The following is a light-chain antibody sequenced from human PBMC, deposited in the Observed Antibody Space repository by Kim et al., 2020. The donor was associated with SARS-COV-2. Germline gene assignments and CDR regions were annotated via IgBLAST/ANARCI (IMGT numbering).Light chain of an antibody. V-gene: IGKV3-15*01. Sequence: SPGERATLPCRASQSVSSNLAWYQQTPGQAPRLLIYGASTRATGIPARFSGSGSGTEFTLTISSLQSEDFAVYYCQQYNNWPPENTFGQGTKLEI. J-gene: IGKJ2*01. CDR2: GAS. CDR1: QSVSSN. CDR3: QQYNNWPPENT.